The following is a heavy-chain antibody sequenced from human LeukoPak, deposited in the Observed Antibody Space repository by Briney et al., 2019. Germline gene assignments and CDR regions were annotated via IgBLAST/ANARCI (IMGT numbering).Heavy chain of an antibody. D-gene: IGHD6-19*01. CDR2: VDPEDGET. J-gene: IGHJ4*02. CDR3: AKSRGIYDNSGWRTYDY. CDR1: GYTFTGYY. V-gene: IGHV1-69-2*01. Sequence: ASVKVSCKASGYTFTGYYMHWVRQAPGQGLEWMGRVDPEDGETIYAEKFQGRVTITADTSTDTAYMELSSLRSEDTAIYYCAKSRGIYDNSGWRTYDYWGQGTLVTVSS.